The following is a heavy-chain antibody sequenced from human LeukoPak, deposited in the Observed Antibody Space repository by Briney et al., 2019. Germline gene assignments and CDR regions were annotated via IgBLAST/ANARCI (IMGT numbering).Heavy chain of an antibody. CDR1: GGTFSSYA. CDR2: IIPIFGTA. D-gene: IGHD3-10*01. V-gene: IGHV1-69*05. CDR3: ASTFGELQPLDP. J-gene: IGHJ5*02. Sequence: ASVKVSRKASGGTFSSYAISWVRQAPGQGLEWMGGIIPIFGTANYAQKFQGRVTITTDESTSTAYMELSSLRSEDTAVYYCASTFGELQPLDPWGQGTLVTVSS.